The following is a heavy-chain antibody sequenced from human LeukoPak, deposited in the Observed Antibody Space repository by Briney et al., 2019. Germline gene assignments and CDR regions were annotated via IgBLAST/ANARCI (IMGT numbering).Heavy chain of an antibody. CDR2: FDPEDGET. CDR1: GYTLTELS. V-gene: IGHV1-24*01. J-gene: IGHJ4*02. D-gene: IGHD3-3*01. Sequence: AASVKVSCKVSGYTLTELSMHWVRQAPGKGLEWMGGFDPEDGETIYAQKFQGRVTMTEDTSTDTAYMELSSLRSEDTAVYYCATVLPQANDFWSGHPNFDYWGQGTLVTVSS. CDR3: ATVLPQANDFWSGHPNFDY.